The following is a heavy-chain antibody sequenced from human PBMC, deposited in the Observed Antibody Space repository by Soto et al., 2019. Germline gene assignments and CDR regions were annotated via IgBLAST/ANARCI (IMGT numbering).Heavy chain of an antibody. J-gene: IGHJ4*02. CDR2: VGGSGEYT. D-gene: IGHD3-9*01. CDR1: GFTFSSYA. Sequence: GGSLRLSFAASGFTFSSYAMIWVRQAPGKGLEWVSGVGGSGEYTYYADSVKGRFTISRDNSKNTVYLQISSLRAEDTAVYYCAKVLTGYYYYFEYWGQGTLVTVSS. CDR3: AKVLTGYYYYFEY. V-gene: IGHV3-23*01.